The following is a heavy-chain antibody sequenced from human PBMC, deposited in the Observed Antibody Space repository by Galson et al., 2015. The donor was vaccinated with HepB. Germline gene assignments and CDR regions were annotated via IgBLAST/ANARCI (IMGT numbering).Heavy chain of an antibody. CDR1: GFTFSTFA. V-gene: IGHV3-23*01. Sequence: SLRLSCAGSGFTFSTFAMSWVRQAPGKGLEWVSGISGRGAITYYTDSVKGRFTISRDNSKNTLYLQITSLRVEDTALYYCAKDHAQYVNGWFDYWGQGTLVIVSS. J-gene: IGHJ5*01. CDR2: ISGRGAIT. CDR3: AKDHAQYVNGWFDY. D-gene: IGHD2-2*01.